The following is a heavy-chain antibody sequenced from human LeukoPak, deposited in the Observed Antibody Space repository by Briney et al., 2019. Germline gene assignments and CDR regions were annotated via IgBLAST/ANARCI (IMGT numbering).Heavy chain of an antibody. CDR3: ARDRITMVRGVIVNWFDP. J-gene: IGHJ5*02. CDR1: GGSISSGSYY. CDR2: IYTSGST. D-gene: IGHD3-10*01. Sequence: SETLSLTCTVSGGSISSGSYYWSWIRQPAGKGLEWIGRIYTSGSTNYNPSLKSRVTISVDTSKNQFSLKLSSVTAADTAVYYCARDRITMVRGVIVNWFDPWGQGTLVTVSS. V-gene: IGHV4-61*02.